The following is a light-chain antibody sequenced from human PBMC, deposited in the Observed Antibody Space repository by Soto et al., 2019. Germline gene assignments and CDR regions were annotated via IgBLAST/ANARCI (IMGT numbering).Light chain of an antibody. CDR3: QQYTTNSGT. Sequence: DIQMTQSPSTLSASVGERVTITCRASQSIGKWLAWYQQKPGKAPKLLMYEASILESGVPSTFSGSGSGTEFTLNINNLQADDLATYYCQQYTTNSGTFGQGTKVEIK. CDR1: QSIGKW. V-gene: IGKV1-5*03. J-gene: IGKJ1*01. CDR2: EAS.